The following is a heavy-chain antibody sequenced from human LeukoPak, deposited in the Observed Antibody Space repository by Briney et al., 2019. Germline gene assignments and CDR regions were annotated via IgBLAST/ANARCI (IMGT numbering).Heavy chain of an antibody. D-gene: IGHD3-10*01. CDR2: MNPNSGNT. Sequence: ASVKVSCKASGYTFTSYDINWVRQATGRGLEWMGWMNPNSGNTGYAQKFQGRVTITRNTSISTAYMELSSLRSEDTAVYYCARDWWYYGSGTYWGQGTLVTVSS. CDR1: GYTFTSYD. J-gene: IGHJ4*02. V-gene: IGHV1-8*03. CDR3: ARDWWYYGSGTY.